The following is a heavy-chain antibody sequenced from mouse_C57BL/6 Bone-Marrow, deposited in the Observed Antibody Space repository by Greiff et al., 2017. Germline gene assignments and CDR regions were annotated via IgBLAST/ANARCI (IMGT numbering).Heavy chain of an antibody. Sequence: QVQLQQSGAELVRPGTSVKVSCKASGYAFTNYLIAWVKQRPGQGLEWIGVINPGSGGTNYNEKFKGKATLTAYKSSSTASMQLSSLTSEDSAVYFCARSRGWDSWFAYWGQGTLVTVSA. D-gene: IGHD4-1*01. CDR2: INPGSGGT. J-gene: IGHJ3*01. CDR1: GYAFTNYL. V-gene: IGHV1-54*01. CDR3: ARSRGWDSWFAY.